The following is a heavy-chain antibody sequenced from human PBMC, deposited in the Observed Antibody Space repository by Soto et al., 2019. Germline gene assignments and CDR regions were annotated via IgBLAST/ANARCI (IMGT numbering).Heavy chain of an antibody. J-gene: IGHJ5*02. CDR1: GFTFSSYS. D-gene: IGHD2-2*01. V-gene: IGHV3-21*01. Sequence: PGGSLRLSCAASGFTFSSYSMNWVRQAPGKGLEWVSSISSSSSYICYADSVKGRFTISRDNAKNSLYLQMNSLRAEDTAVYYCAREYCSSTSCCLDPWGQGTLVTVSS. CDR3: AREYCSSTSCCLDP. CDR2: ISSSSSYI.